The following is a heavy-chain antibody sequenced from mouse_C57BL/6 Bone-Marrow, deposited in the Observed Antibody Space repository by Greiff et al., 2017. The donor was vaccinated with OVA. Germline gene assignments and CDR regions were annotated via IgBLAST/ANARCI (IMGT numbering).Heavy chain of an antibody. D-gene: IGHD2-2*01. CDR2: INPNNGGT. CDR1: GYTFTDYY. J-gene: IGHJ1*03. CDR3: ARERLRDGYFDV. Sequence: VQLQQSGPELVKPGASVKISCKASGYTFTDYYMNWVKQSHGKSLEWIGDINPNNGGTSYNQKFKGKATLTVDKSSSTAYMELRSLTSEDSAVYYCARERLRDGYFDVWGTGTTVTVSS. V-gene: IGHV1-26*01.